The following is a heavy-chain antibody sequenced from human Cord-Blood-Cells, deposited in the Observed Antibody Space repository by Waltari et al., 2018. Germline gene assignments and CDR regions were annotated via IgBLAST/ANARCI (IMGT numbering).Heavy chain of an antibody. D-gene: IGHD5-12*01. CDR1: GFPLRSYA. J-gene: IGHJ4*02. Sequence: EVQLLVSGGGLVQPGGSLCLSCAASGFPLRSYAISWVRQAPGKGLEWVSAISGSGGSTYYADSVKGRFTISRDNSKNTLYLQMNSLRAEDTAVYYCAKERDGYNDYWGQGTLVTVSS. CDR3: AKERDGYNDY. CDR2: ISGSGGST. V-gene: IGHV3-23*01.